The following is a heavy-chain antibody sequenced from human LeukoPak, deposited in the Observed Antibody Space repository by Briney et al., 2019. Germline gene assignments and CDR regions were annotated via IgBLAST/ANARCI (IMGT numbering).Heavy chain of an antibody. CDR2: IYTSGST. D-gene: IGHD2-8*01. CDR3: ARGYCTNGVCSPYGMDV. J-gene: IGHJ6*02. CDR1: GGSISSYY. V-gene: IGHV4-4*07. Sequence: SETLSLTCTVSGGSISSYYWSWIRQPAGKGLEWIGRIYTSGSTNYNPSLKSRVTISVDTSKNQFSLKLSSVTAADTAVYYCARGYCTNGVCSPYGMDVWGQGTTVTVSS.